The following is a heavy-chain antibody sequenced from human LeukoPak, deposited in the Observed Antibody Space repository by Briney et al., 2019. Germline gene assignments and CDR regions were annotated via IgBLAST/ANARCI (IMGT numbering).Heavy chain of an antibody. J-gene: IGHJ3*02. Sequence: ASVKVSCKASGYTFTSYYMHWVRQAPGQGLEWMGIINPSGGSTSYAQKFQGRVTMTKDPSTSTVYMELSSLRSEDTDVYYCAITITLVHRSGAFDIWGQGTMVTVSS. CDR3: AITITLVHRSGAFDI. D-gene: IGHD3-10*01. V-gene: IGHV1-46*01. CDR2: INPSGGST. CDR1: GYTFTSYY.